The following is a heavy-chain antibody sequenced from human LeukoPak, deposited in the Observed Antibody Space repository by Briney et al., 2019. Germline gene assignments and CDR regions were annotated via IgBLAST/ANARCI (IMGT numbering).Heavy chain of an antibody. V-gene: IGHV4-38-2*01. CDR2: IYHRGYA. CDR1: GYPINSGYS. J-gene: IGHJ5*02. CDR3: ARNSSLTTLKGGWFDP. D-gene: IGHD4-11*01. Sequence: SETLSLTCAVSGYPINSGYSWTWLRQRPGKGLEWIGNIYHRGYAYYNPSLKSRVTISLDASKNQFSLRLSSVTAADTAVYYCARNSSLTTLKGGWFDPWGQGTLVTVSS.